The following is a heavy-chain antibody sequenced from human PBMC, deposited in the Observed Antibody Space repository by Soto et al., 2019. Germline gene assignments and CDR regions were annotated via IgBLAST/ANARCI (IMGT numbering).Heavy chain of an antibody. V-gene: IGHV2-5*02. CDR2: IYWDDSK. D-gene: IGHD4-17*01. Sequence: QITLKESGPTLVKPTQTLTLTCTFSGFSLSTNGVGVGWIRQPPGKALEWLALIYWDDSKHYSPSLNSRLTITKDTSSNLVVLTMTDMDPVDTATYYCDKPGGGDSILGYWGQGTLVTVSS. J-gene: IGHJ4*02. CDR3: DKPGGGDSILGY. CDR1: GFSLSTNGVG.